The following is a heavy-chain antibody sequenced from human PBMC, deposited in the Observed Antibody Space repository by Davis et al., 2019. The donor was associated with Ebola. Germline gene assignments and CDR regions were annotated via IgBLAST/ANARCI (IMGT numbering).Heavy chain of an antibody. D-gene: IGHD6-19*01. J-gene: IGHJ6*02. CDR1: GFTFSSYG. Sequence: GGPLRLSCAAPGFTFSSYGMHWVRQAPGKGLEWVAVICYDARNKYYADSVKVRFTVFRDNPKNTLFLQMNSLRVDDTAVYYCAKGPLRIAVGGMVTYGMDVWGQGTTVTVSS. V-gene: IGHV3-30*02. CDR3: AKGPLRIAVGGMVTYGMDV. CDR2: ICYDARNK.